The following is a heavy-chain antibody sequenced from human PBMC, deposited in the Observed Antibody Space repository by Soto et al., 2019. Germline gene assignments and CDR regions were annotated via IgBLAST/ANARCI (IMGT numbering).Heavy chain of an antibody. Sequence: SLRLSCVASGFTFTSYAMGWVRQAPGQGLEWVSAIGNTGSTSYADSVKGRFTISRDNAKNTLYLQMNSLRAEDTAVYYCARDLSGWDYYYYGMDVWGQGTTVTVSS. D-gene: IGHD3-10*01. CDR2: IGNTGST. CDR3: ARDLSGWDYYYYGMDV. CDR1: GFTFTSYA. J-gene: IGHJ6*02. V-gene: IGHV3-23*01.